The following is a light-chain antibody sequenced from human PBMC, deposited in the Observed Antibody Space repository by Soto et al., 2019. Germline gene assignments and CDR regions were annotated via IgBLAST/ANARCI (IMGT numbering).Light chain of an antibody. CDR1: SSDVGTYNL. CDR2: EGG. V-gene: IGLV2-23*01. Sequence: QSVLTQPASVSGSPGQSITISCTGTSSDVGTYNLVSWYQQHPGKAPKLMIYEGGKRPSGVSNRFSGSKSGNTASLTISGLQAEDEADYYCFSYAGHSTWVFGGGTKLTVL. CDR3: FSYAGHSTWV. J-gene: IGLJ3*02.